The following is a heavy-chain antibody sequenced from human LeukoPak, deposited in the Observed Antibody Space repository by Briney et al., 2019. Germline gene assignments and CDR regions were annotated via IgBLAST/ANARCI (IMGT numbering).Heavy chain of an antibody. Sequence: GGSLRLSCAASGFTFSSYSMNWVRQAPGKGLEWVSSISSSSSYIYYADSVKGRFTISRDNAKNSLYLQMNSLRAEDTAVYYCARGVVPTPYYFDYWGQGTLVTVP. CDR1: GFTFSSYS. D-gene: IGHD2-2*01. CDR2: ISSSSSYI. CDR3: ARGVVPTPYYFDY. V-gene: IGHV3-21*01. J-gene: IGHJ4*02.